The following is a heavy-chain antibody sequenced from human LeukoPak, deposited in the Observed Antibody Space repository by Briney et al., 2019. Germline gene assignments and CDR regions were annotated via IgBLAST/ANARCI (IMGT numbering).Heavy chain of an antibody. CDR1: GYTFTSYY. D-gene: IGHD3-22*01. V-gene: IGHV1-46*01. J-gene: IGHJ6*02. Sequence: ASVTVSFKASGYTFTSYYMQWVRQAPGQGLEWMGIINPSAGSTNYAQKLQGRVTMTTDTSTSTAYMELRSLRSDDTAVYYCARDPPTYYYDSSGYYYYYYGMDVWGQGTTVTVSS. CDR3: ARDPPTYYYDSSGYYYYYYGMDV. CDR2: INPSAGST.